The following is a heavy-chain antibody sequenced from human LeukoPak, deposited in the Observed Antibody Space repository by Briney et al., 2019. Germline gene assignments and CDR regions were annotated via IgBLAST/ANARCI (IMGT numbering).Heavy chain of an antibody. D-gene: IGHD2-21*02. V-gene: IGHV1-8*01. Sequence: ASVRVSCRASGYTFTRYDINWVRQAPGQGLEWMGWMNPKSGNTGYAQKFQGRVTMTRDTSTSTVYMELSSLRSEDTAVYYCARGPGYCGGDCYRFDYWGQGTLVTVSS. CDR2: MNPKSGNT. CDR3: ARGPGYCGGDCYRFDY. J-gene: IGHJ4*02. CDR1: GYTFTRYD.